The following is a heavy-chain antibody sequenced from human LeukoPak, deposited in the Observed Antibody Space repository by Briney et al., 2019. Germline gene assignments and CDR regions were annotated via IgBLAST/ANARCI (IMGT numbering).Heavy chain of an antibody. CDR1: GGSFSGYY. J-gene: IGHJ4*02. D-gene: IGHD6-13*01. CDR3: ARLKGIAAAGGRLDY. Sequence: SETLSLTCAVYGGSFSGYYWSWIRQPPGKGLEWIGEINHSGSTNYNPSLKSRVTISVDTSKNQFSLKLSSVTAADTAVYYCARLKGIAAAGGRLDYWGQGTLVTVSS. V-gene: IGHV4-34*01. CDR2: INHSGST.